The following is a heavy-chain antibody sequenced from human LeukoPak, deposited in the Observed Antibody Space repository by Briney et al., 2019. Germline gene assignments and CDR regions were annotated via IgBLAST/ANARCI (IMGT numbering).Heavy chain of an antibody. V-gene: IGHV4-30-4*08. CDR3: ARETNESGSGWSLVY. CDR1: GGSISSGDYY. CDR2: IYYSGST. J-gene: IGHJ4*02. D-gene: IGHD6-19*01. Sequence: PSQTLSLTCTVSGGSISSGDYYWSWIRQPPGKGLEWIGYIYYSGSTYYNPSLKSRVTISVDTSKNQFSLKLSSVTAADTAVYYCARETNESGSGWSLVYWGQGTLVTVSS.